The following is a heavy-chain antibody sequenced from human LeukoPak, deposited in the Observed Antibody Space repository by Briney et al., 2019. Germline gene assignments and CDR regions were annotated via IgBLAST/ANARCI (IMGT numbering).Heavy chain of an antibody. D-gene: IGHD2-2*01. J-gene: IGHJ6*04. Sequence: ASVKVSCKASGYTFTAYYIHWVRQAPGQGLEWMGWINPNSGGTNYAQKFQGRVTLTGDTSITTAYMEVSRLRSDDSAVYYCAKARGLYCSSVSCYDCDVWGKGTTVTVSS. V-gene: IGHV1-2*02. CDR2: INPNSGGT. CDR3: AKARGLYCSSVSCYDCDV. CDR1: GYTFTAYY.